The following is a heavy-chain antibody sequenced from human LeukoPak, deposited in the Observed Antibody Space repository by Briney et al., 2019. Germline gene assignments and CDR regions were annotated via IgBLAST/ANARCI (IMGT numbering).Heavy chain of an antibody. V-gene: IGHV4-59*01. CDR1: GGSISRYY. CDR3: ARVHSYGFYYYYYYGMDV. Sequence: SETLSLTCTVSGGSISRYYWSWIRQPPGKGLEWIGYIYYSGSTNYNPSLKSRVTISVDTSKHQFSLKLSSVTAADTAVYYCARVHSYGFYYYYYYGMDVWGQGTTVTVSS. D-gene: IGHD5-18*01. J-gene: IGHJ6*02. CDR2: IYYSGST.